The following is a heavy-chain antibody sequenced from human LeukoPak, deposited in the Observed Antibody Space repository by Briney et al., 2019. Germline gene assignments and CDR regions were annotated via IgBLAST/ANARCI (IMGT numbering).Heavy chain of an antibody. V-gene: IGHV3-23*01. J-gene: IGHJ4*02. CDR3: AKVSGYCTNGVCFSYY. CDR2: ITGSGGST. D-gene: IGHD2-8*01. CDR1: DCTISNSA. Sequence: AGGSLRLCWASADCTISNSAMSGGHMAPGKGLEWGSAITGSGGSTYYYADSVKGRFTISRDNSKNTLYLQMNSLRAEDTAVYYCAKVSGYCTNGVCFSYYWGQGTLVTVSS.